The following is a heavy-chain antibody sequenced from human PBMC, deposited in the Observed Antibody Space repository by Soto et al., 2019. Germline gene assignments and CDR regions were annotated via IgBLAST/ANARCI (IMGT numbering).Heavy chain of an antibody. J-gene: IGHJ6*02. CDR1: GFPFSTSA. D-gene: IGHD1-26*01. V-gene: IGHV3-23*01. Sequence: EVQLLESGGGLVQPGGSLRLSCAASGFPFSTSAMNWVRQAPGKGLEWVSIISASSDAAYYEESVKGRFASSRDNSKNTLYLQMNSLRAEDTAVYYCAKYSGSYPVYNGLSLCGQGTTVTVS. CDR2: ISASSDAA. CDR3: AKYSGSYPVYNGLSL.